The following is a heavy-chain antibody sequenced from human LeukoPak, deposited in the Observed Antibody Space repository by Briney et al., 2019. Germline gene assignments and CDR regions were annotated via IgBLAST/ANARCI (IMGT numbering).Heavy chain of an antibody. J-gene: IGHJ4*02. CDR3: ARDLGMTDGDYVSYFDY. D-gene: IGHD4-17*01. Sequence: GGSLRLSCAASGFTFSNYVMSWVRQAPGKGLEWVSSISGSGGSTYYTDSVKGRFTISRDNAKNSLYLQMNSLRAEDTAVYYCARDLGMTDGDYVSYFDYWGQGTLVTVSS. V-gene: IGHV3-23*01. CDR1: GFTFSNYV. CDR2: ISGSGGST.